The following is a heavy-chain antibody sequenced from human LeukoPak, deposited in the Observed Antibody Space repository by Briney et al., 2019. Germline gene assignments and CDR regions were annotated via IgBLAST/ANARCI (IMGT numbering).Heavy chain of an antibody. J-gene: IGHJ4*02. D-gene: IGHD3-22*01. CDR2: ISGDGRST. CDR3: AAFYYDPAY. CDR1: GFIFRTYW. Sequence: PGGSPRLSCAASGFIFRTYWMHWVRQAPGKGLVWVSRISGDGRSTSYADFVKGRFTISRDNAKNTPYLQIHSLRAEDTAVYYCAAFYYDPAYWGQGTLVTVSS. V-gene: IGHV3-74*01.